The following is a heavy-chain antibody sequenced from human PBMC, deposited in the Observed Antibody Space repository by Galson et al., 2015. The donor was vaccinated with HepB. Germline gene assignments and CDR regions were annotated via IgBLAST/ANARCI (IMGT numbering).Heavy chain of an antibody. V-gene: IGHV3-21*01. J-gene: IGHJ3*02. CDR1: GFTFSSYS. Sequence: SLRLSCAASGFTFSSYSMNWVRQAPGKGLEWVSSISSSSSYIYYADSVKGRFTISRDNAKNSLYLQMNSLRAEDTAVYYCARDPLDYDSIHAFDIWGQGTMVTVSS. D-gene: IGHD5-12*01. CDR3: ARDPLDYDSIHAFDI. CDR2: ISSSSSYI.